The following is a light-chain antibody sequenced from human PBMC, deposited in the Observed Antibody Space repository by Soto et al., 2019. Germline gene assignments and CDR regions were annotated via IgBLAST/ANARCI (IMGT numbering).Light chain of an antibody. CDR1: SSDVGGYNY. J-gene: IGLJ1*01. CDR3: SSYTTSSTYV. CDR2: DVS. Sequence: QSVLTQPASVSGSPGQSITISCTGTSSDVGGYNYVSWYHQYPGKAPKVMIYDVSNRPSGVSNRFSGSKSGNTASLTISGLQAEDEADYYCSSYTTSSTYVFGTGTQLTVL. V-gene: IGLV2-14*01.